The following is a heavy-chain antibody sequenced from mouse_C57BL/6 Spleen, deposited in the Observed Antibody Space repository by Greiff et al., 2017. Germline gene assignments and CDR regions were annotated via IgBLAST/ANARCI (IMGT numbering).Heavy chain of an antibody. J-gene: IGHJ3*01. CDR2: IYPGDGDT. CDR1: GYAFSSSW. Sequence: QVQLQQSGPELVKPGASVKISCKASGYAFSSSWMNWVKQRPGKGLEWIGRIYPGDGDTKYNGKFKGKSTRPADKSSSTAYMQLSSLTSEDSAVYFCLGLRFAYWGQGTLVTVSA. CDR3: LGLRFAY. V-gene: IGHV1-82*01. D-gene: IGHD2-4*01.